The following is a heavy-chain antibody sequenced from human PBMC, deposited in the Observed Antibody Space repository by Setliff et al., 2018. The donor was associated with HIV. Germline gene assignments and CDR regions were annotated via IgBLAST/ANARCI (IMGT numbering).Heavy chain of an antibody. CDR2: IYNSGST. J-gene: IGHJ4*02. D-gene: IGHD6-13*01. CDR3: AREQQLALDY. V-gene: IGHV4-59*12. CDR1: GGSTRSDY. Sequence: SSETLSLTCTVSGGSTRSDYWNWIRQPPGKGLEWIGYIYNSGSTTYNPSLKSRVTISVDTSKNQFTLRLSSVAAADTAVYYCAREQQLALDYWGQGTLVTVSS.